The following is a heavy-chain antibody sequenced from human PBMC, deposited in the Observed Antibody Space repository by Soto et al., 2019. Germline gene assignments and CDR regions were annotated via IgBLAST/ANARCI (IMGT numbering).Heavy chain of an antibody. CDR3: ERIKLRFLEWLGMDV. J-gene: IGHJ6*02. D-gene: IGHD3-3*01. CDR2: IYYSGST. V-gene: IGHV4-61*01. CDR1: GGSVSSGSYY. Sequence: PSETLSLTCTVSGGSVSSGSYYWSWIRQPPGKGLEWIGYIYYSGSTNYNPSLKSRVTISVDTSKNQFSLKLSSVTAADTAVYYCERIKLRFLEWLGMDVWGQGTTVTVYS.